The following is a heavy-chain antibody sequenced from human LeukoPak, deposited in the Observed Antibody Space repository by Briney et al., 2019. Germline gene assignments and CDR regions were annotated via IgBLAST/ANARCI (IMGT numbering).Heavy chain of an antibody. CDR1: GGTFSSYA. D-gene: IGHD2-2*01. V-gene: IGHV1-69*01. CDR3: ARNAVPDRPFSGMDV. CDR2: IIPIFGTA. Sequence: SVKVSCKASGGTFSSYAISWVRQAPGQGLEWMGGIIPIFGTANYVQKFQGRVTITADESTSTAYMELSSLRSEDTAVYYCARNAVPDRPFSGMDVWGKGTTVTVSS. J-gene: IGHJ6*04.